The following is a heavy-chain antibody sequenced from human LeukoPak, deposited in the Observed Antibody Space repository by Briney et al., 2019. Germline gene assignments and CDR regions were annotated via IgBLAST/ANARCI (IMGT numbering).Heavy chain of an antibody. CDR3: AKSDYYDSSGYYYGSDY. CDR2: ISGSGGIT. D-gene: IGHD3-22*01. CDR1: GLTLLSYA. Sequence: GGSLRLSCAASGLTLLSYAMSWVRQVPGKGLEWVSTISGSGGITYYADSVEGRFTISRDNSKNTLYVQMNSLRAEDTAVYYCAKSDYYDSSGYYYGSDYWGQGTLVTVSS. J-gene: IGHJ4*02. V-gene: IGHV3-23*01.